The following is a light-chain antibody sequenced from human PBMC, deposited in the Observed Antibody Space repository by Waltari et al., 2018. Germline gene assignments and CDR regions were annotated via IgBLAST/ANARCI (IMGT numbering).Light chain of an antibody. CDR1: QTISSY. CDR2: AAS. Sequence: DIQMTQSPSSLSASVGDRVTITCRASQTISSYLAWYQQKPGKVPKLLIYAASSLESGVPSRFSGSGSGTEFTLTSSSLQPEDFATYYGQQHNSHPFTFGPGTKLDIK. J-gene: IGKJ3*01. CDR3: QQHNSHPFT. V-gene: IGKV1-17*03.